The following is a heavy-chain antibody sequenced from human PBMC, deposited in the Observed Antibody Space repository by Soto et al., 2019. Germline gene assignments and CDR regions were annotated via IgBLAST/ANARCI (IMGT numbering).Heavy chain of an antibody. Sequence: EVQLLESGGGLVQPGGSLRLSCAASGFTFSSYATSWVLQAPGQGLEWVSAISGSGGSTYYANSLKRRFTISRDNSKNTLYLQMNSLRTEDTAVYYCAKVMATIAHDAFDIWGHWTMVSASS. CDR2: ISGSGGST. V-gene: IGHV3-23*01. CDR3: AKVMATIAHDAFDI. CDR1: GFTFSSYA. J-gene: IGHJ3*02. D-gene: IGHD5-12*01.